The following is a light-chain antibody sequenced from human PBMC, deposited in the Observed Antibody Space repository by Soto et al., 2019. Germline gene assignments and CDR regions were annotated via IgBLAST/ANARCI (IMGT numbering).Light chain of an antibody. CDR1: QSLLNRNGYNC. CDR3: MQSLQPPLT. J-gene: IGKJ1*01. CDR2: LGS. Sequence: DIVMTQSPLSLPVTPGEPASISCRSSQSLLNRNGYNCLEWYLQKPGQSPQLLIYLGSNRASGVPDRLSGSGSGTDFTLTLSRLEAEDVVVYFCMQSLQPPLTFGQGTKVEIK. V-gene: IGKV2-28*01.